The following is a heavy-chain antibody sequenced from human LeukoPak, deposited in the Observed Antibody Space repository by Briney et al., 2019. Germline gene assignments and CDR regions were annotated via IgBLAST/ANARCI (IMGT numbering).Heavy chain of an antibody. V-gene: IGHV4-31*03. CDR3: ARWPSGYNYGLFDC. CDR2: IYYSGST. CDR1: GGSISSGGYY. J-gene: IGHJ4*02. D-gene: IGHD5-18*01. Sequence: SETLSLTCTVSGGSISSGGYYWSRIRQHPGKGLEWIGYIYYSGSTCYNPSLKSRVTISVDTSKNQFSLKLSSVTAADTAVYYCARWPSGYNYGLFDCWGQGALVTVSS.